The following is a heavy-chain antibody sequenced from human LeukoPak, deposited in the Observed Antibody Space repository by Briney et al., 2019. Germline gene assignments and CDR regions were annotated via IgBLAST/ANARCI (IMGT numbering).Heavy chain of an antibody. CDR2: IYTTGTT. CDR1: GDSITSYY. D-gene: IGHD5-18*01. V-gene: IGHV4-4*07. Sequence: SETLSPTCTVSGDSITSYYWSWIRQSAEKGLEWIGRIYTTGTTNYNPSLKGRVTVSVDTSKNQFFLKLRSVTAADTAVYYCARENTAMGNPWAFDIWGQGTMVTVSS. J-gene: IGHJ3*02. CDR3: ARENTAMGNPWAFDI.